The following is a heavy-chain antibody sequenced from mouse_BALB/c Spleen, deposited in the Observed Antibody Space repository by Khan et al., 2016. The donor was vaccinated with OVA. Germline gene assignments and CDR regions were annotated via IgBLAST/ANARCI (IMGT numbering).Heavy chain of an antibody. D-gene: IGHD2-1*01. CDR3: ARGNRDFDY. CDR2: INTYTGEP. V-gene: IGHV9-3-1*01. Sequence: QIQLVQSGPELKKPGETVKISCKASGYTFTNYGMNWVKQAPGKGLKWMGWINTYTGEPTYADDFKGRFAFSLETSASTAYLQINNLKNEDTATXFCARGNRDFDYWGRGTTLTVSS. J-gene: IGHJ2*01. CDR1: GYTFTNYG.